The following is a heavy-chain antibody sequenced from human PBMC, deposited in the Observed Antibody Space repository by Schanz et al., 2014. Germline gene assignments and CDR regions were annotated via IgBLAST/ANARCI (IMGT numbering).Heavy chain of an antibody. CDR2: ISYDGSNK. J-gene: IGHJ4*02. Sequence: QVQLVESGGGVVQPGRSLRLSCAAYGFTFSSSAMPWVRQAPGKGLEWVAVISYDGSNKYYADSVKGRFTISRDNSKNTLYLQMNTLRAEDTAVYYCARDRRYCSGGSCLTFDYWGQGTLVTVSS. V-gene: IGHV3-30-3*01. CDR3: ARDRRYCSGGSCLTFDY. D-gene: IGHD2-15*01. CDR1: GFTFSSSA.